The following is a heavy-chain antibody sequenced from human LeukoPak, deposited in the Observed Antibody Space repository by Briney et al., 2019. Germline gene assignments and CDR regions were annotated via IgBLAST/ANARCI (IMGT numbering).Heavy chain of an antibody. D-gene: IGHD3-22*01. Sequence: GGSLRLSCAASGFTFSNAWMSWVRQAPGKGLEWVAVIWYDGSNKYYADSVKGRFTISRDNSKNTLYLQMNSLRVEDTAVYYCYSMIVVEIRVINDYWGQGTLVTVSS. CDR3: YSMIVVEIRVINDY. CDR2: IWYDGSNK. CDR1: GFTFSNAW. V-gene: IGHV3-33*08. J-gene: IGHJ4*02.